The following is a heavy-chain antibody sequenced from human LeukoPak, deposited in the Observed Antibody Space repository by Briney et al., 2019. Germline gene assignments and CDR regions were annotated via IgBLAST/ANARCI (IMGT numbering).Heavy chain of an antibody. D-gene: IGHD3-10*01. CDR3: ARSGVATCHY. CDR2: INPDGGS. J-gene: IGHJ4*02. CDR1: GFTFSDYA. Sequence: GGSLRLSCQASGFTFSDYAMSWVRQAPGKGLEWVSSINPDGGSFFADSVKGRFTISREDSRSVVYLQMNTLSAEDTAVYYCARSGVATCHYRGQGILVAVSS. V-gene: IGHV3-23*01.